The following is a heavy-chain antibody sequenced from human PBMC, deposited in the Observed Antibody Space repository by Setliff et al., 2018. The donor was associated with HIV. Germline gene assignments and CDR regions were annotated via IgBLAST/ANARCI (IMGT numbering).Heavy chain of an antibody. Sequence: GPTLVNPTQTLTLTCTFSGFSLTTSGVHVGWIRQPPGKALEWLALIFWDDDKRYSPSLKSRLTITKDTSKNQVVLTMTNMDPVDTATYYCAHMGWYNYYFDYWGQGTLVTVSS. CDR3: AHMGWYNYYFDY. D-gene: IGHD6-19*01. J-gene: IGHJ4*02. V-gene: IGHV2-5*02. CDR2: IFWDDDK. CDR1: GFSLTTSGVH.